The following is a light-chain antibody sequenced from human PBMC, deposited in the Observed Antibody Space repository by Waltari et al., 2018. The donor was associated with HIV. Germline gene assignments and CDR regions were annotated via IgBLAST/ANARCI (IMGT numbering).Light chain of an antibody. CDR3: QQYNSYSPKYT. Sequence: DIQMTQSPSTLSASVGDRVTITCRASQSISSWLAWYQQKPGKAPKLLIYKASSLESGVPSRFSGSVSGTEFTLTISSLQPDDFATYYCQQYNSYSPKYTFGQGTKLEIK. V-gene: IGKV1-5*03. CDR1: QSISSW. CDR2: KAS. J-gene: IGKJ2*01.